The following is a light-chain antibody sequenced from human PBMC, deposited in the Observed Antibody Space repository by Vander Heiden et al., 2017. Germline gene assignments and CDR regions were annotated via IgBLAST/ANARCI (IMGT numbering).Light chain of an antibody. Sequence: QSVLTQPPPVSGAPGQGVTISCTGSSSNIGAGYDVHWYQQLPGTAPKLLIYGNSNRPSGVPDRFSGSKSGTSASLAITGLQAEDEADYYCQSYDSSLSGYVFGTGTKVTVL. J-gene: IGLJ1*01. CDR3: QSYDSSLSGYV. CDR2: GNS. CDR1: SSNIGAGYD. V-gene: IGLV1-40*01.